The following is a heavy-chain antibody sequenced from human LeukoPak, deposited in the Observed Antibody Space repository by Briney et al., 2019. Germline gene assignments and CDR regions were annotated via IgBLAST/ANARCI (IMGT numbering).Heavy chain of an antibody. Sequence: GGSLRLSCAASGFTFSNYPMNWVRQAPGKGLEWVSYFSASSRTIYYADSVKGRFTISRDNAKNTLYLQMNSLRAEDTAVYYCARQPDYWGQGTLVTVSS. D-gene: IGHD1-14*01. J-gene: IGHJ4*02. CDR2: FSASSRTI. CDR3: ARQPDY. V-gene: IGHV3-48*04. CDR1: GFTFSNYP.